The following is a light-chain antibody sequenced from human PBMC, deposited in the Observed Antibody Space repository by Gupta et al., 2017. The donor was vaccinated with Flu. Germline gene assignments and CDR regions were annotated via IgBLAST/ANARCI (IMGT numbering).Light chain of an antibody. J-gene: IGLJ2*01. CDR2: GKN. Sequence: GQTVRITCQGASLRNYYASWYQQKPGQAPVFVIYGKNNRPSGIPDRFSGSSSGTTASLTITGAQAEDEADYYCNSRDSSGNHVVLGGGTKLTVL. V-gene: IGLV3-19*01. CDR3: NSRDSSGNHVV. CDR1: SLRNYY.